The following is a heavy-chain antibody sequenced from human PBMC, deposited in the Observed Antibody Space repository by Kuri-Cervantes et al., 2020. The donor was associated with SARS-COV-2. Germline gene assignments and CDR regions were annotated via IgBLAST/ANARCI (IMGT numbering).Heavy chain of an antibody. CDR2: ISWNSGSI. J-gene: IGHJ5*02. CDR3: AKDIREQLVGGVGWFDP. D-gene: IGHD6-6*01. V-gene: IGHV3-9*01. Sequence: SLKISCAASEFTFDDYAMHWVRQAPGKGLEWVSGISWNSGSIGYADSVKGRFTISRDNAKNSLYLQMNSLRAEDTALYYCAKDIREQLVGGVGWFDPWGQGTLVTVSS. CDR1: EFTFDDYA.